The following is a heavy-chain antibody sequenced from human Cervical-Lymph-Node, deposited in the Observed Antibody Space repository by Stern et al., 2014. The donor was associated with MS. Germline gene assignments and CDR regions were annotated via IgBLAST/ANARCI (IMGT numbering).Heavy chain of an antibody. CDR1: GFTFSSYW. D-gene: IGHD1-26*01. J-gene: IGHJ4*02. V-gene: IGHV3-7*01. CDR2: IKQDGSEK. Sequence: EVHLVESGGGLVQPGGSLRLSCAASGFTFSSYWMSWVRQAPGKGLEWVANIKQDGSEKYYVDSMKGRCTISRDNAKNSLYLQMNSLRAEDTAVYYCAREGVGATTDYWGQGTLVTVSS. CDR3: AREGVGATTDY.